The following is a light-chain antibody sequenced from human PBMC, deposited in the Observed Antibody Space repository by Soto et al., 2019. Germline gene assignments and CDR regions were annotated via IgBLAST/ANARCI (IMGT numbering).Light chain of an antibody. CDR3: SSYTTSNTQV. CDR1: SSDVGTYNY. CDR2: DVS. Sequence: QSALTQPASVSGSPGQWSTISCTGTSSDVGTYNYVSWYQHRPGKAPKLMIYDVSYRPSGVSNRFSGSKSANTASLTISGLQAEDEADYYCSSYTTSNTQVFGGGTKLTVL. V-gene: IGLV2-14*01. J-gene: IGLJ3*02.